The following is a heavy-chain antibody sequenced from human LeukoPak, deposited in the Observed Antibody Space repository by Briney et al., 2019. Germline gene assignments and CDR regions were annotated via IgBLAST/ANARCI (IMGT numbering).Heavy chain of an antibody. D-gene: IGHD2-15*01. CDR3: ARSSYCSGGSCHGRLSDY. CDR1: GYTFTGYY. V-gene: IGHV1-2*02. J-gene: IGHJ4*02. Sequence: GASVKVSCKASGYTFTGYYMHWVRQAPGQGLEWMGWINPNSGGTNYAQKFQGRVTMTRDTSISTAYMELSRLRSDDTAVYYCARSSYCSGGSCHGRLSDYWGQGTPVTVSS. CDR2: INPNSGGT.